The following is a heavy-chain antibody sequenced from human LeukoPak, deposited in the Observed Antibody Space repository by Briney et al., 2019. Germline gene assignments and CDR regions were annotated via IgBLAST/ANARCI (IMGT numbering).Heavy chain of an antibody. Sequence: GGSLRLSCAASGFTFDDYAMHWVRQAPGKGLEWVSLISGDGGSTYYAGSVEGRFTISRDNSKNSLYLQMNSLRTEDTALYYCAKDIWRLELQDYYYYGMDVWGQGTTVTVSS. CDR1: GFTFDDYA. CDR2: ISGDGGST. J-gene: IGHJ6*02. D-gene: IGHD1-7*01. V-gene: IGHV3-43*02. CDR3: AKDIWRLELQDYYYYGMDV.